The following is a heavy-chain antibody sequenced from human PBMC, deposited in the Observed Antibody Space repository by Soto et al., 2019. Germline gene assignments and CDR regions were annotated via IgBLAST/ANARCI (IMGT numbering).Heavy chain of an antibody. D-gene: IGHD4-17*01. Sequence: EVQLVESGGGLGQPGGSLRISCEASGFIFSNYWMSWVCQAPGKGLEWVANINQDGGEKYYVDSVKGRFTISRDNAKNSLYLQLSSLRVDDMAIYYCARGPFTVIDSWGQGTLVTVSS. CDR1: GFIFSNYW. CDR3: ARGPFTVIDS. V-gene: IGHV3-7*01. J-gene: IGHJ5*01. CDR2: INQDGGEK.